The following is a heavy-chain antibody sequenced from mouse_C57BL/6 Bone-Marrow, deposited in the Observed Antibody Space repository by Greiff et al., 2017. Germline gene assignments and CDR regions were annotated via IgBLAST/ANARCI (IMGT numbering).Heavy chain of an antibody. D-gene: IGHD1-1*01. V-gene: IGHV1-69*01. J-gene: IGHJ3*01. Sequence: VQLQQPGAELVMPGASVKLSCKASGYTFTSYWMHWVKQRPGQGLEWIGEIDPSDSYTNYNQKFKGKSTLTVDKSSSTAYMQLSSLTSEDSAVYYCARKSSPAWFADWGQGTLVTVSA. CDR3: ARKSSPAWFAD. CDR1: GYTFTSYW. CDR2: IDPSDSYT.